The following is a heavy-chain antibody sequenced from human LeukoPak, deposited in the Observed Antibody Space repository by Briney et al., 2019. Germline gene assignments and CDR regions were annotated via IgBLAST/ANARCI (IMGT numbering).Heavy chain of an antibody. CDR3: AKVPSSSWSLTPDYFDY. Sequence: GGSLRLSCVASGFTFGSHWMTWARQAPGKGPEWVAKMNQDGSAKHYVDSVKGRFTISRDNAKNSMYMQMDGLRAEDTAVYYCAKVPSSSWSLTPDYFDYWGQGTLVTVSS. D-gene: IGHD6-13*01. CDR2: MNQDGSAK. CDR1: GFTFGSHW. J-gene: IGHJ4*02. V-gene: IGHV3-7*01.